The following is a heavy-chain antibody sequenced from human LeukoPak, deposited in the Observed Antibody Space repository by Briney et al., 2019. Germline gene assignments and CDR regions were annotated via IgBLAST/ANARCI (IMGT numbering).Heavy chain of an antibody. CDR1: GYSISSGYY. Sequence: PSETLSLTCTVSGYSISSGYYWGWIRQPPGKGLEWIGSIYHSGSTYYNPSLKSRVTISVDTSKNQFSLKLSSVTAADTAVYYCARSVTYYDFWSGYIYWFDPWGQGTLVPSPQ. J-gene: IGHJ5*02. D-gene: IGHD3-3*01. CDR3: ARSVTYYDFWSGYIYWFDP. V-gene: IGHV4-38-2*02. CDR2: IYHSGST.